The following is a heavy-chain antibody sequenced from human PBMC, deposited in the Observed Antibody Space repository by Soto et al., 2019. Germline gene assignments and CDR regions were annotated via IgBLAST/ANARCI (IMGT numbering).Heavy chain of an antibody. J-gene: IGHJ5*02. CDR1: GYSFTSYW. D-gene: IGHD4-4*01. V-gene: IGHV5-10-1*01. CDR3: ARKNDYKSWFDP. CDR2: IDPSDSYT. Sequence: GESLKISCKGSGYSFTSYWISWVRQMPGKGLEWMGRIDPSDSYTNYSPSFQGHVTISADKSISTAYLQWSSLRASDTAMYYCARKNDYKSWFDPWGQGTLVTVSS.